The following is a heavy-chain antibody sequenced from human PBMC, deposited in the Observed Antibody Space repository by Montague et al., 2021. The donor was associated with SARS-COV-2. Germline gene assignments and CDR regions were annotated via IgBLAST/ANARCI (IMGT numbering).Heavy chain of an antibody. D-gene: IGHD1-26*01. Sequence: SLRLSCAASGFIFDDYAMHWVRQAPGKGLEWVSGITWKRGRIDYADSVKGRFTVSRDNAKNSLYLQMNSLRAEDTALYYCAKDARKWELLPCYWYFDLWGRGTLVTVSS. CDR1: GFIFDDYA. J-gene: IGHJ2*01. CDR3: AKDARKWELLPCYWYFDL. CDR2: ITWKRGRI. V-gene: IGHV3-9*01.